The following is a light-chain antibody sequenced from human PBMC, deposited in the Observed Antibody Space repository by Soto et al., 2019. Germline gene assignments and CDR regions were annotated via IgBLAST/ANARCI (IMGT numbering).Light chain of an antibody. CDR3: QQYGSSPLT. Sequence: EIVLTQSPGTLSLSPGERATLSCRASQSVSSSYLAWYQQKPGQAPRLLIYGASSRATGIPDRFSGSGSGTDFTLIISRLEPEDFAVYYFQQYGSSPLTFDGGTKVEIK. V-gene: IGKV3-20*01. CDR1: QSVSSSY. CDR2: GAS. J-gene: IGKJ4*01.